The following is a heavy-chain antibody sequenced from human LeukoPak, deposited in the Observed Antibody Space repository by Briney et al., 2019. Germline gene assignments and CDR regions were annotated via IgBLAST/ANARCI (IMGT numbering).Heavy chain of an antibody. CDR3: ARGEGNNSGRYLN. D-gene: IGHD1-26*01. CDR1: GFTFSSYG. J-gene: IGHJ4*02. Sequence: GGSLRLSCEASGFTFSSYGMHRVRQAPGKGLEWVAVIWYDGSNKYYADSVKGRFTISRDNSKNTVYLQMNSLRAEDTAVYYCARGEGNNSGRYLNWGQGTLVTVSS. V-gene: IGHV3-33*01. CDR2: IWYDGSNK.